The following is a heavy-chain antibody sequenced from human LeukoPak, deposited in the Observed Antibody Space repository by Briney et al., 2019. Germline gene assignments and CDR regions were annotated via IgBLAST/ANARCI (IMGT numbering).Heavy chain of an antibody. Sequence: NTGGSLRLSCVASGFTFSSYNMNWVRPAPGKGLEWVSCISTDSIYIYHADSVRGRYTHSRDNAKNSLFLQMISLRAEDTAVYYCVRDSGWFDYWGQGILVTVSS. J-gene: IGHJ5*01. V-gene: IGHV3-21*01. CDR2: ISTDSIYI. CDR3: VRDSGWFDY. CDR1: GFTFSSYN. D-gene: IGHD6-25*01.